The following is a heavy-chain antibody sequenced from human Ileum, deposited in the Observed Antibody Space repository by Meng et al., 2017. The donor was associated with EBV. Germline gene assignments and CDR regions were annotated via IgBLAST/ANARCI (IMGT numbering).Heavy chain of an antibody. Sequence: AGVKKPGASVEVFCKASGYTLTNYGISGVRHAPGQGLEWMGRISADSGNTNYPQKFQGRVTMTTDTSTRTAYMEVRRLRSDDTAVYYCARGVTTVLYWFFDLWGRGTLVTVSS. J-gene: IGHJ2*01. V-gene: IGHV1-18*01. CDR2: ISADSGNT. CDR1: GYTLTNYG. CDR3: ARGVTTVLYWFFDL. D-gene: IGHD4-11*01.